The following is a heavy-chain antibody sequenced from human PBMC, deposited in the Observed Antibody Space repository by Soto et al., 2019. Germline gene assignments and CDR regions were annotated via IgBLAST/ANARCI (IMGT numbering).Heavy chain of an antibody. Sequence: PSETLSLTCTVSGGSISSNNYYWSWIRQHPGKGLEWIGHIYYSGSTYYNPSLKSRLTISADTSKNQLSLKLSSVTAADTAVYYCARDRGSGYFDYWGLGTLVTVSS. J-gene: IGHJ4*02. CDR2: IYYSGST. CDR1: GGSISSNNYY. CDR3: ARDRGSGYFDY. D-gene: IGHD3-22*01. V-gene: IGHV4-31*03.